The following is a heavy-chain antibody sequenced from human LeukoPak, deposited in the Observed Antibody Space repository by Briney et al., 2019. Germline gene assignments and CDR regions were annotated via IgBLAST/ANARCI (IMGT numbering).Heavy chain of an antibody. V-gene: IGHV3-7*01. CDR1: GFTFSAYW. CDR2: IRPDGSNK. Sequence: GGSLRLSCAASGFTFSAYWMSWVRQAPGMGLEWVANIRPDGSNKYYADSVKGRFTISRDNSKNTLYLQMNSLRAEDTAVYYCAKDLGGSYYYYYGMDVWGQGTTVTVSS. D-gene: IGHD1-26*01. CDR3: AKDLGGSYYYYYGMDV. J-gene: IGHJ6*02.